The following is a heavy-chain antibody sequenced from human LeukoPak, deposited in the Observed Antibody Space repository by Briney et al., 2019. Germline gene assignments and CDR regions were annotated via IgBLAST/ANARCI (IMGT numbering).Heavy chain of an antibody. CDR3: AKDGGVWFGESNDY. Sequence: GGSLRLSCAASGFTLSSYAMSWVRQAPGKGLEWVSAISGSGGSTYYADSVKGRFTISRDNSKNTLYLQMNSLRAEDTAVYYCAKDGGVWFGESNDYWGQGTLVTVSS. D-gene: IGHD3-10*01. CDR1: GFTLSSYA. J-gene: IGHJ4*02. CDR2: ISGSGGST. V-gene: IGHV3-23*01.